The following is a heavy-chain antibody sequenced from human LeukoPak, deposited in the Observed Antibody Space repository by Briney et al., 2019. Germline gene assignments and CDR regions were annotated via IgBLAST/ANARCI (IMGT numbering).Heavy chain of an antibody. Sequence: SETLSLTCAVSGGSISSGGYSWSWIRQPPGKGLEWIGYIYYSGSTYYNPSLKSRVTISVGTSKNQFSLKLSSVTAADTAVYYCARGFSSSWYLSGNWFDPWGQGTLVTVSS. CDR2: IYYSGST. CDR1: GGSISSGGYS. J-gene: IGHJ5*02. V-gene: IGHV4-30-4*07. D-gene: IGHD6-13*01. CDR3: ARGFSSSWYLSGNWFDP.